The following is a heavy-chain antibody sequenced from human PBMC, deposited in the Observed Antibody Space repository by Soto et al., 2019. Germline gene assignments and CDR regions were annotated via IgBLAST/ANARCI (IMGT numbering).Heavy chain of an antibody. Sequence: QVQLVQSGAEVKKPGASVKVSXXXXXXXXXRXXIXXXXXAXXXGLEXMGWISTYNGDTNYAQTFQGRVTMTTDTSTSTVHMEVRSLRSDDTAVYYXXREGXAXXXXYGMDVWGQGTPVTVSS. V-gene: IGHV1-18*01. CDR2: ISTYNGDT. CDR1: XXXXXRXX. J-gene: IGHJ6*02. CDR3: XREGXAXXXXYGMDV.